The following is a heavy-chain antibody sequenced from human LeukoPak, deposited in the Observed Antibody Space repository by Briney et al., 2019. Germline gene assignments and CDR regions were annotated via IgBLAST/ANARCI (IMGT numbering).Heavy chain of an antibody. V-gene: IGHV1-2*02. CDR2: INPNSGGT. Sequence: GASVKVSCKASGYTFTSYGISWVRQAPGQGLEWMGWINPNSGGTNYAQKFQGRVTMTRDTSISTAYMELSRLRSDDTAVYYCARGQLSWELLTEIYFDYWGQGTLVTVSS. CDR1: GYTFTSYG. D-gene: IGHD1-26*01. CDR3: ARGQLSWELLTEIYFDY. J-gene: IGHJ4*02.